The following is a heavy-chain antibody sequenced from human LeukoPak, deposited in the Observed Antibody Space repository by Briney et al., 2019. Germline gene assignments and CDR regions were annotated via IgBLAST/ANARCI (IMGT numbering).Heavy chain of an antibody. J-gene: IGHJ5*02. CDR3: ARGDDEADYNWFDP. Sequence: SETLSLTCAVYGGSFSGYYWSWIRQPPGKGLEWIGEINHSGSTNYNPSLKSGVTISVDTSKNQFSLKLSSVAAADTAVYYCARGDDEADYNWFDPWGQGTLVTVSS. CDR1: GGSFSGYY. V-gene: IGHV4-34*01. CDR2: INHSGST.